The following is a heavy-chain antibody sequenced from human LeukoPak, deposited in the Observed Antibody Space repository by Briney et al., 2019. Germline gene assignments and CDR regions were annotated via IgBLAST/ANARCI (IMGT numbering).Heavy chain of an antibody. CDR1: GGSISSYY. J-gene: IGHJ3*02. CDR3: ARFMITFGGVIVIDAFDI. Sequence: SETLSLTCTVSGGSISSYYWSWIRQPPGKGLEWIGYIYYSGSTYYNPSLKSRVTISVDTSKNQFSLKLGSVTAADTAVYYCARFMITFGGVIVIDAFDIWGQGTMVTVSS. V-gene: IGHV4-59*08. D-gene: IGHD3-16*02. CDR2: IYYSGST.